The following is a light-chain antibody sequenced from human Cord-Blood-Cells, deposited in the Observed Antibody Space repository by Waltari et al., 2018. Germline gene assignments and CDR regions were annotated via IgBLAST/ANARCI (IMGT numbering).Light chain of an antibody. CDR1: SSDVGSYNL. V-gene: IGLV2-23*02. Sequence: QSALTQPASVSGSPGPSITISCPGTSSDVGSYNLVSSYQPHPGKAPKLMIYEVSKRPSGVSNRFSGSKSGNTASLTISGLQAEDEADYYCCSYAGSSTFVFGTGTKVTVL. CDR2: EVS. CDR3: CSYAGSSTFV. J-gene: IGLJ1*01.